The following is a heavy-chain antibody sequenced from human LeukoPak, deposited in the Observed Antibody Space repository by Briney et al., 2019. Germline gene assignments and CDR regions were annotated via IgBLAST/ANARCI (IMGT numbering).Heavy chain of an antibody. CDR3: ARDGRAYYYGMDV. V-gene: IGHV3-21*01. D-gene: IGHD3-10*01. Sequence: PGGSLRLSCAASGFTFSSCSMNWVRQAPGKGLEWVSSISSSSSYIYYADSVKGRFTISRDNAKNSLYLQMNGLRAEDTAVYYCARDGRAYYYGMDVWGQGTTVTVSS. CDR1: GFTFSSCS. J-gene: IGHJ6*02. CDR2: ISSSSSYI.